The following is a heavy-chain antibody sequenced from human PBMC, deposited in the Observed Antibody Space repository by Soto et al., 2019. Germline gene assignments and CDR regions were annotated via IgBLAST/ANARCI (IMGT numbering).Heavy chain of an antibody. V-gene: IGHV4-31*03. CDR2: ISYGGST. CDR3: SRGILV. J-gene: IGHJ4*02. Sequence: QVQLQESGPGLVKPSQTLSLTCTVSGGSINSGGYCWSWIRQHPGKGLDWIGCISYGGSTSYNPSLMSGVSISVHTSKNQFSLTLTSVTAADTAVYYCSRGILVWGQGALITVSS. CDR1: GGSINSGGYC. D-gene: IGHD5-18*01.